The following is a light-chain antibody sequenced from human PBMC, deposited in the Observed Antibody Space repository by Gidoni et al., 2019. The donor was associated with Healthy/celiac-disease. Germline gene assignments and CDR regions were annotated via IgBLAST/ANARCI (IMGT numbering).Light chain of an antibody. CDR3: QQYGSSPWT. J-gene: IGKJ1*01. V-gene: IGKV3-20*01. Sequence: ELVLTQSPGTLSLSQGERATLSCRASQSVRSSYLAWYQQKPGQAPRLLLDGASSRATGIPDRCSGSGSGTDFTLTISRLEPEDFAVYYCQQYGSSPWTFGQGTKVEIK. CDR1: QSVRSSY. CDR2: GAS.